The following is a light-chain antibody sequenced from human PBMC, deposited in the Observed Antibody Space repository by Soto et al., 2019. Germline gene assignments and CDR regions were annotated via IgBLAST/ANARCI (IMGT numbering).Light chain of an antibody. J-gene: IGLJ3*02. Sequence: QSALTQPASVSGSPGQSITISCTGTSSDVGGYNYVSWYQQHPGKAPKLMIYEVNTRPSGVSNRFSDSKSGNTASLTISGLQAEDEAYYYCSSYTSSSTLVFGRGTKLTVL. CDR1: SSDVGGYNY. CDR3: SSYTSSSTLV. V-gene: IGLV2-14*01. CDR2: EVN.